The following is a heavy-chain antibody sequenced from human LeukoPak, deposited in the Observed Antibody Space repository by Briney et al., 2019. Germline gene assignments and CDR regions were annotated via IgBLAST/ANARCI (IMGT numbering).Heavy chain of an antibody. Sequence: ASVKVSCKASGYTFTSYGISWVRQAPGQGLEWMGWISAYNGNTNYAQKLQGRVTMTTDTSTSTAYMELRSLRSDDTAVYYCARGSRYYDFWSGPYYYYYMDVWGKGTTVTVSS. CDR3: ARGSRYYDFWSGPYYYYYMDV. D-gene: IGHD3-3*01. J-gene: IGHJ6*03. CDR2: ISAYNGNT. V-gene: IGHV1-18*01. CDR1: GYTFTSYG.